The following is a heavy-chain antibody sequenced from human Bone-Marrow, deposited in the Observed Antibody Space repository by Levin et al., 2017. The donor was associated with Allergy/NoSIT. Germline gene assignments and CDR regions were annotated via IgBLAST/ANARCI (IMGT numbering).Heavy chain of an antibody. J-gene: IGHJ4*02. V-gene: IGHV3-30-3*01. Sequence: PGGSLRLSCAASGFTFSGHAMHWVRQAPGKGLEWMAVISHDGSNKYYVDSVKGRFTISRDNSKNTLYLQMSSLRPEDTAVYYCARDYYDSSGYLFDHWGQGTLVTVSS. CDR1: GFTFSGHA. CDR2: ISHDGSNK. D-gene: IGHD3-22*01. CDR3: ARDYYDSSGYLFDH.